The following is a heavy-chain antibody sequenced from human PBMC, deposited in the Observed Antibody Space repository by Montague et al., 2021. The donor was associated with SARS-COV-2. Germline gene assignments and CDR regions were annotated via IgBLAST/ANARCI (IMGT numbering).Heavy chain of an antibody. CDR2: IYTSGST. CDR1: GGSISSYY. D-gene: IGHD3-10*01. Sequence: SETLYLTCTVSGGSISSYYWSWIRQPAGKGLEWIGRIYTSGSTNYNPSLKSRVTMSVDTSKNQFSLKLSSVTAADTAVYYCAREAWFGDKTSASEYYGMDVWGQGTTVTVSS. V-gene: IGHV4-4*07. CDR3: AREAWFGDKTSASEYYGMDV. J-gene: IGHJ6*02.